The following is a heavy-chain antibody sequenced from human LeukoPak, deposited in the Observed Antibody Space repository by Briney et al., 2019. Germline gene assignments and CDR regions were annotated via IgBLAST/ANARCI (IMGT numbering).Heavy chain of an antibody. V-gene: IGHV3-30*04. CDR3: ARGTTQIAAAGTSEYYFDY. J-gene: IGHJ4*02. D-gene: IGHD6-13*01. Sequence: GGSLRLSCAASGFTFSSYAMHWVRQAPGKGLEWVAFITYDGSNKYYAGSVKGRFTISRDNSKNTLYLQMNSLRAEDTAVYYCARGTTQIAAAGTSEYYFDYWGQGTLVTVSS. CDR1: GFTFSSYA. CDR2: ITYDGSNK.